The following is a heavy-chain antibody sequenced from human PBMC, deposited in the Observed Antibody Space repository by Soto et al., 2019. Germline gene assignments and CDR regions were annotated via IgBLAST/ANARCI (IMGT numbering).Heavy chain of an antibody. V-gene: IGHV3-23*01. CDR2: ISGSGGST. CDR1: GFTFSSYA. Sequence: EVQLLESGGGLVQPGGSLRLSCAASGFTFSSYAMSWVRQAPGKGLEWVTAISGSGGSTYYADSVKGRFTISRDNSKNTLYLQMNSLRAEDTAVYYCAKVQGVRLMVRGVRWWGQGTLVTVSS. CDR3: AKVQGVRLMVRGVRW. D-gene: IGHD3-10*01. J-gene: IGHJ4*02.